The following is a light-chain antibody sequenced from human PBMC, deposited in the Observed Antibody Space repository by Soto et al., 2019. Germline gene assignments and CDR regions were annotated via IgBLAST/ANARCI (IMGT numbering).Light chain of an antibody. V-gene: IGKV1-33*01. CDR2: DAS. CDR3: QQYDNLRPT. Sequence: DIQMTQSPSSLSASVGDRVTITCQASQDISNYLNWYQQKPGKVPKLLIYDASNLETGVPSRFSGSGSGTDFTFTISSLQPEDIATYYCQQYDNLRPTFGQGTKLEIK. J-gene: IGKJ2*01. CDR1: QDISNY.